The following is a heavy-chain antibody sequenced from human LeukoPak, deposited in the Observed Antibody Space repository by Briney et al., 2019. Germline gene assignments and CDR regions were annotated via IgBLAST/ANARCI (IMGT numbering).Heavy chain of an antibody. CDR2: INVYSGDT. CDR1: GYTFNSYG. J-gene: IGHJ5*02. V-gene: IGHV1-18*01. CDR3: ARDNVLLWFGESETNNWFDP. Sequence: ASVKVSCKASGYTFNSYGLTWVRQAPGQGLEWVGWINVYSGDTKYAQKFQDRVTMTTETSTSTAYMEVRSLRSDDTAVYYCARDNVLLWFGESETNNWFDPWGQGTLVTVSS. D-gene: IGHD3-10*01.